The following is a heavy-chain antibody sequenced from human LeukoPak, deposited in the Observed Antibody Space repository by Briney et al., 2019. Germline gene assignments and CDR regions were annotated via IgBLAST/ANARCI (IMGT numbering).Heavy chain of an antibody. CDR3: VGDQADTQFDSGEMIPLAH. J-gene: IGHJ4*02. Sequence: GGSLRLSSGVSGFSLGDYSMNWVRQTPEKGLEWLSSIDSSGAYIYYADSVKGRVTISRDNAKHSLFLQMNLLRAEDTAVYYCVGDQADTQFDSGEMIPLAHWGQGTLVIVSS. V-gene: IGHV3-21*01. D-gene: IGHD5-24*01. CDR2: IDSSGAYI. CDR1: GFSLGDYS.